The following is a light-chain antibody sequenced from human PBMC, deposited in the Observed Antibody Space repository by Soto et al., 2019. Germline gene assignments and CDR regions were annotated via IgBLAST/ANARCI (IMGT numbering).Light chain of an antibody. CDR1: NSVVGKYDF. V-gene: IGLV2-23*02. J-gene: IGLJ3*02. CDR3: CSYTSSETVV. CDR2: EVN. Sequence: QSALTQPASVSGTDGQSITISCTGTNSVVGKYDFVSWYQHYPDKAPKFIIYEVNKLPSRVSHRFSGSKSGSTASLTISGLQAEDEAHYYCCSYTSSETVVFGGGTKLTVL.